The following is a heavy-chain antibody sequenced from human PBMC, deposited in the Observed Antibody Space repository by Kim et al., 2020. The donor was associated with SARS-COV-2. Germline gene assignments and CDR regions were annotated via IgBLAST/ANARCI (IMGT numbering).Heavy chain of an antibody. Sequence: ASVKVSCKVSGYTLTELSMHWVRQAPGQGLEWMGGFVPEDGETNYAQKFQGRVTMTEDTSTDTAYMELSSLRSEDTAVYYCATASALAAAGTGYYYYYYGMDVWGQGTTVTVSS. CDR2: FVPEDGET. CDR3: ATASALAAAGTGYYYYYYGMDV. J-gene: IGHJ6*02. CDR1: GYTLTELS. V-gene: IGHV1-24*01. D-gene: IGHD6-13*01.